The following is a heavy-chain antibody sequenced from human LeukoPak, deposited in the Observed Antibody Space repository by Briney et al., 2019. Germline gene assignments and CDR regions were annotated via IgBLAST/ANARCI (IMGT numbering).Heavy chain of an antibody. V-gene: IGHV3-23*01. CDR2: ISGSGGST. CDR3: ARDTSPF. Sequence: PGGSLRLSCAASGFTFDDYGLSWVRQAPGKGLEWVSAISGSGGSTYYADSVKGRFTISRDNSKNTLYLQMNSLRAEDTAVYYCARDTSPFWGQGTMVTVSS. J-gene: IGHJ3*01. D-gene: IGHD3-16*01. CDR1: GFTFDDYG.